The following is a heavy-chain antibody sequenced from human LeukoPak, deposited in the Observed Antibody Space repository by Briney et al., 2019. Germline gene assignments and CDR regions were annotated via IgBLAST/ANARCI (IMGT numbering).Heavy chain of an antibody. V-gene: IGHV3-23*01. CDR1: GFNFINYV. Sequence: PGGSLRLSCAASGFNFINYVMTWVRQTPGKGLEWVSGISDSGGISYYADSVKGRFTISRDNSKNTLSLRMNSLRAEDTAISYCAKSRWLGDFFDHWGQGALVTVSS. D-gene: IGHD6-19*01. CDR3: AKSRWLGDFFDH. J-gene: IGHJ4*02. CDR2: ISDSGGIS.